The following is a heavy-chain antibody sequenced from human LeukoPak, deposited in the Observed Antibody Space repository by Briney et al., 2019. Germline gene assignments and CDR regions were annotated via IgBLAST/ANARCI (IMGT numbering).Heavy chain of an antibody. CDR1: GGSISSYY. D-gene: IGHD3-10*01. Sequence: PSETLSLTCTVSGGSISSYYWSWIRQPPGKGLEWIGYIYYSGSTNYNPSLKSRVTISVDTSKNQFSLKLSSVTAADTAVYYCAREVLGSGSYYNGYYYYYYMDVWGKGTTVTISS. V-gene: IGHV4-59*01. CDR3: AREVLGSGSYYNGYYYYYYMDV. J-gene: IGHJ6*03. CDR2: IYYSGST.